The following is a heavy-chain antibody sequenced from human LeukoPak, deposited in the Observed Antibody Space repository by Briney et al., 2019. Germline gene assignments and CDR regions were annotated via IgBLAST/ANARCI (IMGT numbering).Heavy chain of an antibody. Sequence: SETLSLTCTVSGGSISSYYWSWIRQPPGKGLEWIGYIYYSGSTNYNPSLKGRVTISVDTSKNQFSLKLSSVTAADTAVYYCARNSARGYDLDYWGQGTLVTVSS. CDR3: ARNSARGYDLDY. CDR1: GGSISSYY. D-gene: IGHD5-12*01. V-gene: IGHV4-59*01. CDR2: IYYSGST. J-gene: IGHJ4*02.